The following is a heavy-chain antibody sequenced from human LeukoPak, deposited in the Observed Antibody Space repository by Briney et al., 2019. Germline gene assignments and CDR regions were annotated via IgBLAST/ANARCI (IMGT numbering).Heavy chain of an antibody. Sequence: PGGSLRLSCAASGFTFSSYAMSWVRQAPGKVLEWISAISGSSGSTYYADSVKGRCTISRDNSKNTLYMQMNSLRAEDTAVYYCAKAPGPGNYYDTSGYYYFDSWGQGTLVTVSS. CDR3: AKAPGPGNYYDTSGYYYFDS. D-gene: IGHD3-22*01. CDR2: ISGSSGST. V-gene: IGHV3-23*01. J-gene: IGHJ4*02. CDR1: GFTFSSYA.